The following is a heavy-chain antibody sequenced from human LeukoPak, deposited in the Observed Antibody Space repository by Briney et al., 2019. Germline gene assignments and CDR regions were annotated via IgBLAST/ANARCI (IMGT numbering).Heavy chain of an antibody. CDR3: ARDGYFDL. V-gene: IGHV3-53*01. J-gene: IGHJ2*01. Sequence: PGGSLRLSCAASGFIVSSNYMSWVRQAPGKGLEWVSIIYSGGSTFYADSVKGRFTISRDNSKNTLYLQMNSLSAEDTGVYYCARDGYFDLWGRGTLVSVSS. D-gene: IGHD5-12*01. CDR1: GFIVSSNY. CDR2: IYSGGST.